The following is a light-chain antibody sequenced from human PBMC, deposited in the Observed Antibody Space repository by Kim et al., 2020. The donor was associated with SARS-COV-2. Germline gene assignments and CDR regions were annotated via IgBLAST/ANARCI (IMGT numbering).Light chain of an antibody. Sequence: EIVLTQSPGTLSLSPGETATLSCRASQSISSDLLAWYQQRPGQAPRLLMSGASIRATGIPDRFSGSGSGTDFTLTISRLESDDFAVYYCQQYDTTPLTFGGGTKVDIK. CDR1: QSISSDL. V-gene: IGKV3-20*01. CDR2: GAS. CDR3: QQYDTTPLT. J-gene: IGKJ4*01.